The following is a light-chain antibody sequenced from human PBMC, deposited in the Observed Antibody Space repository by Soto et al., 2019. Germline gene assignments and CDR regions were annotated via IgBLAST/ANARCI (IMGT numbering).Light chain of an antibody. CDR2: AAS. CDR3: QQRNIWPPVT. J-gene: IGKJ5*01. CDR1: QGISNY. V-gene: IGKV1-27*01. Sequence: IQMTQSPSSLSASVGDRVTITCRASQGISNYLAWYQQKPGKVPKLLIYAASTLQSGVPSRFSGSASGTDFTLTISRLEPEDSAIYYCQQRNIWPPVTFGQGTRLEIK.